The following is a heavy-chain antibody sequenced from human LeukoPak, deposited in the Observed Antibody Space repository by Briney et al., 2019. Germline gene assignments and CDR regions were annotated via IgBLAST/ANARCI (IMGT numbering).Heavy chain of an antibody. V-gene: IGHV1-8*01. CDR1: GYTFTSYD. J-gene: IGHJ4*02. CDR3: ARGLARTSMVTRGGVRFDY. Sequence: ASVKVSCKASGYTFTSYDINWVRQATGQGLEWMGWMNPNSGNTGYAQKFQGRVTMTRNTSISTAYMELSSLRSEDTAVYYCARGLARTSMVTRGGVRFDYWGQGTLVTVPS. CDR2: MNPNSGNT. D-gene: IGHD5-18*01.